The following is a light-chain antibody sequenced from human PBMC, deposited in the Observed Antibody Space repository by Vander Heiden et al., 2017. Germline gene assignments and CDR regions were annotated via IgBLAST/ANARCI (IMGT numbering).Light chain of an antibody. J-gene: IGKJ4*01. CDR2: DAS. CDR1: QDITNY. Sequence: DNPMSPSPSSLSAFGGDRRTVPCQASQDITNYLNWYQHKPGKAPKLLIYDASNLETGVPARFSGSGSGTDFTLTISSLEPEDIATYYCQQYGNSPLTFGGVSKVEIK. V-gene: IGKV1-33*01. CDR3: QQYGNSPLT.